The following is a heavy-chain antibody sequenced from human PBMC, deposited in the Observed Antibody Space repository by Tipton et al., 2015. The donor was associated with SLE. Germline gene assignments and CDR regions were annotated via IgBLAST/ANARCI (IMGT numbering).Heavy chain of an antibody. V-gene: IGHV3-7*01. D-gene: IGHD2-2*01. CDR3: ARGTFPAAGAFDI. J-gene: IGHJ3*02. CDR1: GFTFSIYW. Sequence: SGFTFSIYWMSWVRQAPGKELEWVANIKPDGSGKYHVDSVKGRFTISRDNAENSLYLQMNSLRVEDTAVYYCARGTFPAAGAFDIWGQGTMVTVSS. CDR2: IKPDGSGK.